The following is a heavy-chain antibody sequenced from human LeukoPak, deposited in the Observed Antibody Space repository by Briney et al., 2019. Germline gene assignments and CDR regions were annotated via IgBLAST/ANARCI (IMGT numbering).Heavy chain of an antibody. Sequence: PGGSLRLSCAASGFTFSIYWMKWVRQAPGKGLEWVANIRQDGIENYYVDSVKGRFTISRDNAKNLLYLQMNSLRAEDTAVYYCARNLFDYWGQGTLVTVSS. CDR2: IRQDGIEN. CDR1: GFTFSIYW. J-gene: IGHJ4*02. CDR3: ARNLFDY. V-gene: IGHV3-7*01.